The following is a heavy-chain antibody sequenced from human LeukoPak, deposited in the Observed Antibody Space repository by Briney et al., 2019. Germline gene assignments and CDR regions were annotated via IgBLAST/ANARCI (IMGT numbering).Heavy chain of an antibody. CDR3: ATCLATRRYTLVWTIQIWFDP. Sequence: ASVKVSCKASGYTFTSYDINWGRQAPGQGLEWMGGMTPNSGNTGYAQKFQGRVTMTRNTSISTAYMELSSLRSEDTAVYSCATCLATRRYTLVWTIQIWFDPWGQGTLVTVSS. D-gene: IGHD3/OR15-3a*01. CDR2: MTPNSGNT. V-gene: IGHV1-8*01. J-gene: IGHJ5*02. CDR1: GYTFTSYD.